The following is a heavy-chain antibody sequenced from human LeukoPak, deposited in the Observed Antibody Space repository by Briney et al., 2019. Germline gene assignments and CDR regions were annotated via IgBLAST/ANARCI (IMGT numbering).Heavy chain of an antibody. CDR1: GFTFSDYY. V-gene: IGHV3-11*01. J-gene: IGHJ4*02. CDR3: AKRARTGVTTALDY. D-gene: IGHD4-11*01. Sequence: PGGSLRLSCAASGFTFSDYYMSWIRQAPGKGLEWVSYISSSGSTIYYAGSVKGRFTISRDNAKNSLYLQMNSLRAEDTAVYYCAKRARTGVTTALDYWGQGTLVTVSS. CDR2: ISSSGSTI.